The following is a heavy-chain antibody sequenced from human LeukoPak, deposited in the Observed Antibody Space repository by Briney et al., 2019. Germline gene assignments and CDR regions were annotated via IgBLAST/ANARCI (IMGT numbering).Heavy chain of an antibody. CDR1: GFTFDDYT. CDR3: AKGRIGRGIYYYYYMDV. V-gene: IGHV3-43*01. Sequence: GGSLRLSCAASGFTFDDYTMHWVRQAPGKGLEWVSLISWDGGSTYYADSVKGRFTISRDNSKNSLYLQMNSLRTEDTALYYCAKGRIGRGIYYYYYMDVWGKGTTVTVSS. CDR2: ISWDGGST. J-gene: IGHJ6*03. D-gene: IGHD3-16*02.